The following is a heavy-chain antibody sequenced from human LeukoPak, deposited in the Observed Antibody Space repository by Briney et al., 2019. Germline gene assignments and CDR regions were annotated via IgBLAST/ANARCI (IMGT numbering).Heavy chain of an antibody. J-gene: IGHJ6*03. CDR1: GGSFSGYY. CDR3: ARQHPYYYYYYMDV. V-gene: IGHV4-34*01. D-gene: IGHD2-21*01. Sequence: SEALSLTCAVYGGSFSGYYWSWIRQPPGKGLEWIGEINHSGSTNYNPSLKSRVTISVDTSKNQFSLKLSSVTAADTAVYYCARQHPYYYYYYMDVWGKGATVTVSS. CDR2: INHSGST.